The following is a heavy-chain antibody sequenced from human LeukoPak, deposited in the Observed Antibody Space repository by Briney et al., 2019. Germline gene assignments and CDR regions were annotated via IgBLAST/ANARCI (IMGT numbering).Heavy chain of an antibody. Sequence: GGSLRLSCASSGFTFRNYVMSWFRQPPGKGLEWFSTVSGSGGRTYYADSVQGQFTIYRDNSKNKLYLQMRGLRADDKAVYYCANPKDPRVRFIFDYWGRGTLVTVSS. D-gene: IGHD2-15*01. CDR1: GFTFRNYV. J-gene: IGHJ4*02. V-gene: IGHV3-23*01. CDR2: VSGSGGRT. CDR3: ANPKDPRVRFIFDY.